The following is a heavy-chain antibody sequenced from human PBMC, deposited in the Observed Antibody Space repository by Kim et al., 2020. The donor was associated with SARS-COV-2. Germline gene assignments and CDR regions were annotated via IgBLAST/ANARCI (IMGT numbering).Heavy chain of an antibody. V-gene: IGHV3-66*01. Sequence: GGSLRLSCAASGFTVSSNYMNWVRQAPGKGLEWVSVSYHGGSTNYSADAMRRLSTFSRDFSKTALHLKKNILTDEETALYYGADDADCSSASVCGHVTLV. CDR2: SYHGGST. CDR3: ADDADCSSASV. J-gene: IGHJ1*01. CDR1: GFTVSSNY. D-gene: IGHD2-21*01.